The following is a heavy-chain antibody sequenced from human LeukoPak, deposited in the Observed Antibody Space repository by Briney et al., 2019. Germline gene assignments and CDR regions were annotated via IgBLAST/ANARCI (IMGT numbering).Heavy chain of an antibody. V-gene: IGHV4-34*01. Sequence: PSETLSLTCAVYGGSFSGYYWSWIRQPPGKGLEWIGEINHSGSTNYNPSLKSRVTISVDTSKNQFSLKLSSVTAADTAVYYCARGRGYSYARNYYYYMDVWGKGTTVTVSS. CDR2: INHSGST. D-gene: IGHD5-18*01. CDR1: GGSFSGYY. CDR3: ARGRGYSYARNYYYYMDV. J-gene: IGHJ6*03.